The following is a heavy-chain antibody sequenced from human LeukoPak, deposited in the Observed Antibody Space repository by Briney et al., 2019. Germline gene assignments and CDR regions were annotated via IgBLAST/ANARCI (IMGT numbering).Heavy chain of an antibody. D-gene: IGHD6-19*01. J-gene: IGHJ4*02. CDR2: ISSSSSYI. Sequence: GGSLRLSCAASGFTFSSYSMNWVRQAPGKGLEWVSSISSSSSYIYYADSVKGRFTISRDNAKNSLYLQMNSLRAEDTAVYYCARDTGAGYSSGWYLDYLDYWGQGTLVTVSS. V-gene: IGHV3-21*01. CDR1: GFTFSSYS. CDR3: ARDTGAGYSSGWYLDYLDY.